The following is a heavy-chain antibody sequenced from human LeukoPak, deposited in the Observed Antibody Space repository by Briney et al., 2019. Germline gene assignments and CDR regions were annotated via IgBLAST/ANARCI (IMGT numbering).Heavy chain of an antibody. D-gene: IGHD2-21*02. CDR1: GFTFSSYG. Sequence: PGGSLRLSCAASGFTFSSYGMHWVRQAPGKGLEWVAVISYDGSSKYYADSVKGRFTISRDNSKNTLYLQMNSLRAEDTAVYYCAKDGGDAQNWFDPWGRGTLVTVSS. CDR3: AKDGGDAQNWFDP. CDR2: ISYDGSSK. J-gene: IGHJ5*02. V-gene: IGHV3-30*18.